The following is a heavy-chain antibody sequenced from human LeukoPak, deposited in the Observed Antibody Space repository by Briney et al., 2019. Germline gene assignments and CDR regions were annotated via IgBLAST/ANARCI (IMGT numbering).Heavy chain of an antibody. V-gene: IGHV3-23*01. CDR2: ISGSGGST. D-gene: IGHD3-3*01. CDR1: GFTFSSYA. J-gene: IGHJ6*03. CDR3: AKSGRDFGVVIPYYYYYYMDV. Sequence: GGSLRLSCAASGFTFSSYAMSWVRQAPGKGLEWVSGISGSGGSTYYADSVKGRFTISRDNSKNTLCLQMNSLRAEDTAVYYCAKSGRDFGVVIPYYYYYYMDVWGKGTTVTVSS.